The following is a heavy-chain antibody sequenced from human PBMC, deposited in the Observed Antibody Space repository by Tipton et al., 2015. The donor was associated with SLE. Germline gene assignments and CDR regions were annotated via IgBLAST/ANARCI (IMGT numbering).Heavy chain of an antibody. D-gene: IGHD3-3*01. CDR2: IYTTGST. CDR1: GDSVSSGSYY. CDR3: ARGRFGGSAS. Sequence: LRLSCIVSGDSVSSGSYYWNWIRQPAGKGLEWIGQIYTTGSTDYNPSLRGRVTISMDTSRNQYSLTLTSVTAADTALYYCARGRFGGSASWGQGTLVTVSS. V-gene: IGHV4-61*09. J-gene: IGHJ5*01.